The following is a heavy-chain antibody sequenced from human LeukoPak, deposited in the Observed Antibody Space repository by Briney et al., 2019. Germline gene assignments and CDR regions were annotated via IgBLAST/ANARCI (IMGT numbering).Heavy chain of an antibody. CDR2: IIPIFGTA. J-gene: IGHJ4*02. D-gene: IGHD3-22*01. CDR1: GGTFSSYA. Sequence: SVKVSCKASGGTFSSYAISWVRQAPGQGLEWMGGIIPIFGTANYAQKFQGRVTITADESTSTAYMELSSLRSEDTAVYYCARNPYYHDSSGYFYRYWGQGTLVTVSS. V-gene: IGHV1-69*13. CDR3: ARNPYYHDSSGYFYRY.